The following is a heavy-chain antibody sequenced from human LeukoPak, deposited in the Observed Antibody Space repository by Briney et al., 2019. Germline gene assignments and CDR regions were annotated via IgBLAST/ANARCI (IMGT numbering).Heavy chain of an antibody. CDR2: INPNSGGT. Sequence: ASVKVSCKASGYAFTGYYIYWVRQAPGQGLEWMGRINPNSGGTDYAQKFQGRVTMTRDTSISTAYMELSRLRSDDTAVYYCARDRGGTTECYFDYWGQGTLVTVSS. D-gene: IGHD1-1*01. J-gene: IGHJ4*02. CDR1: GYAFTGYY. CDR3: ARDRGGTTECYFDY. V-gene: IGHV1-2*06.